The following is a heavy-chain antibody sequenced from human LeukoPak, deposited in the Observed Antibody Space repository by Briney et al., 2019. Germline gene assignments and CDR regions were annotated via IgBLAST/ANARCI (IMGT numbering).Heavy chain of an antibody. J-gene: IGHJ6*02. Sequence: GGSLRLSCAGSGFTFSSYAMSWVRQAPGEGLEWVSAISGSGGSTYYADSVKGRFTISRDNSKNTLYLQMNSLRAEDTAVYYCAKDRLNCGGDCYPLGMDVWGQGTTVTVSS. CDR1: GFTFSSYA. CDR2: ISGSGGST. D-gene: IGHD2-21*02. V-gene: IGHV3-23*01. CDR3: AKDRLNCGGDCYPLGMDV.